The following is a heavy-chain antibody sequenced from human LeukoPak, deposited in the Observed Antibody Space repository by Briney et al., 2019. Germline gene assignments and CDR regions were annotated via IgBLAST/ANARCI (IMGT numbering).Heavy chain of an antibody. V-gene: IGHV4-31*03. J-gene: IGHJ4*02. CDR2: IYYSGST. CDR3: ARGYKIDYDFWRGYPYYFDY. D-gene: IGHD3-3*01. Sequence: SETLSLTCTVSGGSISSGGYYWSWIRQHAGKGLEWIGYIYYSGSTYYNPSLKSRVTISVDTSKNQFSLKLSSVTAADTAVYYCARGYKIDYDFWRGYPYYFDYWGQGTLVTVSS. CDR1: GGSISSGGYY.